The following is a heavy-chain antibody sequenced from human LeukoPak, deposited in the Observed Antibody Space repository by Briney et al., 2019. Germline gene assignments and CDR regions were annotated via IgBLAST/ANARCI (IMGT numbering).Heavy chain of an antibody. D-gene: IGHD5-18*01. CDR3: AREGSGYTYGRGSYFDY. V-gene: IGHV1-2*06. CDR1: GYIFTDYY. J-gene: IGHJ4*01. CDR2: INPNSGDT. Sequence: ASVKVSCKASGYIFTDYYMHWVRQAPGQGLEWMGRINPNSGDTNFAQKFQGRVTMTRDTSISTAYMDLSGLRPDDTAVYYCAREGSGYTYGRGSYFDYWGHGILVTVSS.